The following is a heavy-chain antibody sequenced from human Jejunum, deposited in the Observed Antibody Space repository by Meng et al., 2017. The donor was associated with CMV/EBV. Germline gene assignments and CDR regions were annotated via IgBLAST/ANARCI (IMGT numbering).Heavy chain of an antibody. D-gene: IGHD2-2*01. CDR2: IVPIFGTA. Sequence: VRQAPGQELGWMGGIVPIFGTANYAQKFQGRVTITTDESTSTAYMELSSLRSEDTAVYYCARGDPPSNGVPAANYYYYYGMDVWGQGTTVTVSS. J-gene: IGHJ6*02. V-gene: IGHV1-69*05. CDR3: ARGDPPSNGVPAANYYYYYGMDV.